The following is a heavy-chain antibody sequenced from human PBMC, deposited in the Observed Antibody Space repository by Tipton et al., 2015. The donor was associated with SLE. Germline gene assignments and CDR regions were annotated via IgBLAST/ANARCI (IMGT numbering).Heavy chain of an antibody. CDR2: IWNDGSSK. V-gene: IGHV3-33*01. J-gene: IGHJ4*02. D-gene: IGHD2/OR15-2a*01. CDR1: GLIFSDYG. CDR3: VRDTSDVSFDK. Sequence: SLRLSCSASGLIFSDYGMHWVRQAPGKGLEWVAAIWNDGSSKYYAGSVKGRFTISRDNSKNTVDLQMTSLRAEDTGVYFCVRDTSDVSFDKWGQGTLATVSS.